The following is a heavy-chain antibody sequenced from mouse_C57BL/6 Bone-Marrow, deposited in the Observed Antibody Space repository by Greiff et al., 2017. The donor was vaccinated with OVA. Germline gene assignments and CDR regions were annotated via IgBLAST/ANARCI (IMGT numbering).Heavy chain of an antibody. D-gene: IGHD1-1*01. CDR2: IYPSDSET. Sequence: VQLQQSGAELVRPGSSVKLSCKASGYTFTSYWMDWVKQRPGQGLEWIGNIYPSDSETHYNQKFKDKATLTVDKSSSTAYMQLSSLTSEDSAVYYCARTGTTVVTYYYAMDYWGQGTSVTVAS. CDR3: ARTGTTVVTYYYAMDY. V-gene: IGHV1-61*01. J-gene: IGHJ4*01. CDR1: GYTFTSYW.